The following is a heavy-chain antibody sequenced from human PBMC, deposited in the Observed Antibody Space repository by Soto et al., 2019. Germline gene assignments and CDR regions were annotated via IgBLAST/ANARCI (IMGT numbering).Heavy chain of an antibody. J-gene: IGHJ4*01. CDR1: GFTFGDYA. D-gene: IGHD1-26*01. V-gene: IGHV3-49*03. CDR2: IRSKAYGGTA. CDR3: TREGIVGARTLLPDY. Sequence: PGGSLRLSCTASGFTFGDYAMSWFRQAPGKGLEWVGFIRSKAYGGTAEYAASVKGRFTISRDDSKSIAYLQMNSLKTEDTAVYYCTREGIVGARTLLPDYWGQEPWSPSPQ.